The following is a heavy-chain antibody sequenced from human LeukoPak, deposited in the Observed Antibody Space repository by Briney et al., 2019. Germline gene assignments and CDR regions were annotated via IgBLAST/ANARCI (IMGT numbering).Heavy chain of an antibody. CDR3: ARDKGLAARAYDV. D-gene: IGHD2-15*01. Sequence: GGSLRLSCVVSGFTLITYNINWVRQAPGKGLEWVSLIDTSGDRIRYADSVKGRFTMSRNNAQDLLFLQLNSLRVDDTAVYYCARDKGLAARAYDVWGQGTMVTVSS. V-gene: IGHV3-21*06. J-gene: IGHJ3*01. CDR1: GFTLITYN. CDR2: IDTSGDRI.